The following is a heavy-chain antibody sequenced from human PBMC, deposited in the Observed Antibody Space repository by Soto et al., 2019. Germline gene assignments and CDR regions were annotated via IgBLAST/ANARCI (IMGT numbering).Heavy chain of an antibody. Sequence: QVQLQESGPGLVKPSETLYLTCTVSGGSISTYYWSWIRQPPGKGLEWIGYIYYNGRTNYNPSLESRVTISLDTSKSQFSLRLSSVSAADTAVYYCARDGSGYDFWSGPYFFDYWGPGTLVTVSS. CDR2: IYYNGRT. CDR1: GGSISTYY. D-gene: IGHD3-3*01. CDR3: ARDGSGYDFWSGPYFFDY. J-gene: IGHJ4*02. V-gene: IGHV4-59*01.